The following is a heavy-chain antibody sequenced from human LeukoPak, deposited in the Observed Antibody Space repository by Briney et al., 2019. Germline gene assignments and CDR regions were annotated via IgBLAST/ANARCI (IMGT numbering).Heavy chain of an antibody. CDR2: IYYSGST. D-gene: IGHD3-22*01. Sequence: SETLSLTCTVSGGPISSYYGSWIRQPPGKGLEWIGYIYYSGSTNYNPSLKSRVTISVDTSKNQFSLKLSSVTAADTAVYYCARDDHYYDSSVTIWGQGTMVTVSS. J-gene: IGHJ3*02. CDR1: GGPISSYY. CDR3: ARDDHYYDSSVTI. V-gene: IGHV4-59*01.